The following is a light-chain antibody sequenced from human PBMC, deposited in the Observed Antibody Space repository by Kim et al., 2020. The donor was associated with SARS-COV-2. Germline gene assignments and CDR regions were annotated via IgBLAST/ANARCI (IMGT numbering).Light chain of an antibody. CDR2: SNN. CDR1: SSNIGSNT. J-gene: IGLJ3*02. Sequence: ELTQPPSASGTPGQRFTISCSGSSSNIGSNTVNWYQQLPGTAPKLLIYSNNLRPSGVPDRFSGSKSGTSASLAISGLQSEDEADYYCAAWDDSLNAVVFGGGTQLTVL. V-gene: IGLV1-44*01. CDR3: AAWDDSLNAVV.